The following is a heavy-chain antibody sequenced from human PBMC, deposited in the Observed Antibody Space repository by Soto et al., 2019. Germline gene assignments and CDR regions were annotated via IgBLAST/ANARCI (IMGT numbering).Heavy chain of an antibody. V-gene: IGHV4-61*01. CDR2: IYYSGST. Sequence: SETLSLTCTVSGGSVSSGSYYWSWIRQPPGKGLEWIGYIYYSGSTNYNPSLKSRVTISVDTSKNQFSLKLSSVTAADTAVYYCASRAKYYYDSSGTFDYWGQGTLVTVSS. CDR1: GGSVSSGSYY. CDR3: ASRAKYYYDSSGTFDY. D-gene: IGHD3-22*01. J-gene: IGHJ4*02.